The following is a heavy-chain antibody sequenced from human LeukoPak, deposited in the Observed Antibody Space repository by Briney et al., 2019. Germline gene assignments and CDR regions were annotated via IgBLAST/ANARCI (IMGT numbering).Heavy chain of an antibody. V-gene: IGHV3-11*01. Sequence: PGGSLRLSCAASGFTFSDYYTSWIRQAPGKGLEWVSYISSSGSTIYYADSVKGRFTISRDNAKNSLYLQMNSLRAEDTAVYYCASGGQQPSDAFDIWGQGTMVTVSS. CDR2: ISSSGSTI. CDR3: ASGGQQPSDAFDI. CDR1: GFTFSDYY. D-gene: IGHD6-13*01. J-gene: IGHJ3*02.